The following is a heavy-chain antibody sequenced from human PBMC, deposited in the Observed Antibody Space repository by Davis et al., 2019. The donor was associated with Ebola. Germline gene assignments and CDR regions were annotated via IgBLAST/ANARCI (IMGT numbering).Heavy chain of an antibody. V-gene: IGHV4-30-4*01. CDR3: ARGLTYYDFWSGYYTQPHFDY. D-gene: IGHD3-3*01. Sequence: LRLSCTVSGGSISSGDYYWSWIRQPPGKGLEWIGYIYYSGSTYSNPSLKSRVTISVDTSKNQFSLKLSSVTAADTAVYYCARGLTYYDFWSGYYTQPHFDYWGQGTLVTVSS. J-gene: IGHJ4*02. CDR1: GGSISSGDYY. CDR2: IYYSGST.